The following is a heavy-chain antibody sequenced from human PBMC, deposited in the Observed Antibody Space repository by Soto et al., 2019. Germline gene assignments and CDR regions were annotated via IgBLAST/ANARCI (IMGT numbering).Heavy chain of an antibody. CDR3: ARDRYCSGGSCYSSDY. Sequence: PGGSLRLSCAASGFTFSSYSMNWVRQAPGKGLEWVSSISSSSSYIYYADSVKGRFTISRDNAKNSLYLQMNSLRAEDTAVYYCARDRYCSGGSCYSSDYWGQGTLVTVSS. CDR2: ISSSSSYI. J-gene: IGHJ4*02. D-gene: IGHD2-15*01. CDR1: GFTFSSYS. V-gene: IGHV3-21*01.